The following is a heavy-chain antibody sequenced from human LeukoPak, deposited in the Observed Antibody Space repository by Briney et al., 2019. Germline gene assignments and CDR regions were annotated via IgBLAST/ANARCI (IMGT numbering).Heavy chain of an antibody. D-gene: IGHD3-3*01. Sequence: SQTLSLTCTVSGGSTSSGSYYWSWIRQPAGKGLEWIGRIYTSGSTNYNPSLKSRVTISVDTSKNQFSLKLSSVTAADTAVYYCARSSPGTYDFWSGYYVWGQGTLVTVSS. J-gene: IGHJ4*02. CDR3: ARSSPGTYDFWSGYYV. CDR2: IYTSGST. CDR1: GGSTSSGSYY. V-gene: IGHV4-61*02.